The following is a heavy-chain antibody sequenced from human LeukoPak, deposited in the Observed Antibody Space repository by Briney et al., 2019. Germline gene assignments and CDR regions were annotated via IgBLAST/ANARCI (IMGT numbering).Heavy chain of an antibody. CDR3: ARDWAGGRWGENYFDY. V-gene: IGHV4-59*12. D-gene: IGHD1-26*01. J-gene: IGHJ4*02. Sequence: SETLSLTCTVSGGSISSYYWSWIRQPPGKGLEWIGYIYYSGSTNYNPSLKSRVTMSVDTSKNQFSLKLSSVTAADTAVYYCARDWAGGRWGENYFDYWGQGTLVTVSS. CDR2: IYYSGST. CDR1: GGSISSYY.